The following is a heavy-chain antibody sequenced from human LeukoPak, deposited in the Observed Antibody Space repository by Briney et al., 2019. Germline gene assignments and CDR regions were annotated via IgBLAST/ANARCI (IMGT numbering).Heavy chain of an antibody. Sequence: GGSLRLSCAASEFTFSAYWMHWVRQAPGKGLMWVSRIRGDGSMTNYADSVKGRFTISRDNAKNTLYLQMNSLRLEDTAVYYCARENLAAAADYWGQGTVVTVSS. V-gene: IGHV3-74*01. CDR2: IRGDGSMT. CDR3: ARENLAAAADY. D-gene: IGHD6-25*01. J-gene: IGHJ4*02. CDR1: EFTFSAYW.